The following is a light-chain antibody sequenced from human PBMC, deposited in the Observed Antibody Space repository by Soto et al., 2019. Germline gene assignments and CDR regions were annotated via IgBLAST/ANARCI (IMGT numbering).Light chain of an antibody. Sequence: QSALTQPPSASGSPGQSVTISCTGTSSDIGGYNYVSWYQHHPGKAPKVMIYEVSNRPSGVPDRFSGSKSGNTASLTVSGLQAEDEADYYCSSYAGSNNLGVFGGGTKLTVL. CDR1: SSDIGGYNY. V-gene: IGLV2-8*01. CDR2: EVS. CDR3: SSYAGSNNLGV. J-gene: IGLJ3*02.